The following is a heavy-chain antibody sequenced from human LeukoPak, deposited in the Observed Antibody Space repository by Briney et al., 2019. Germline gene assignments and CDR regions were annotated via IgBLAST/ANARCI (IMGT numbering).Heavy chain of an antibody. J-gene: IGHJ4*02. D-gene: IGHD3-10*01. V-gene: IGHV4-34*01. CDR2: INYSGSI. Sequence: SETLSLTCAVYGAYFSGNHWNWLRQPPGRGLEWIGEINYSGSINYNPSLKSRVTISADTPKNQFSLKLSSVTAADTAVYYCARRSDRLGSPLRNWGQGTLVTVSS. CDR1: GAYFSGNH. CDR3: ARRSDRLGSPLRN.